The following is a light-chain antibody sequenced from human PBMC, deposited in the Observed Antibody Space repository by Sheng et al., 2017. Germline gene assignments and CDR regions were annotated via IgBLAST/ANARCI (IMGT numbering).Light chain of an antibody. V-gene: IGKV3D-20*02. CDR2: DAS. CDR1: QNISSNY. Sequence: EIVLTQSPDTLSLSPGERATLSCRASQNISSNYFAWYQQKPGQAPSLLIFDASSRATGIPGRFSGSGSGADFTLTISSLEPEDFAVYYCQHRSDWPSITFGQGTRLEIK. J-gene: IGKJ5*01. CDR3: QHRSDWPSIT.